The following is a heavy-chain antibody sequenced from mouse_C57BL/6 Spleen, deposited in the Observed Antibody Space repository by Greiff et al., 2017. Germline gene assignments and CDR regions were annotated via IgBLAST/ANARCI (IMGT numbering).Heavy chain of an antibody. D-gene: IGHD1-1*01. J-gene: IGHJ2*01. CDR2: IHPNSGST. CDR3: ARDYGNDFDY. V-gene: IGHV1-64*01. CDR1: GYTFTSYW. Sequence: QVQLQQPGAELVKPGASVTLSCKASGYTFTSYWMHWVQQWPVQGLEWIGMIHPNSGSTNYNEKFKSKATLTVDKSSSTAYMQLSSLTYEDSAVYYCARDYGNDFDYWGQGTTLTVSS.